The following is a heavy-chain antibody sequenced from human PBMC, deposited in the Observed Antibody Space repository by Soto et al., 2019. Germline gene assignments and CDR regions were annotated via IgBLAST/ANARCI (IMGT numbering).Heavy chain of an antibody. J-gene: IGHJ4*02. Sequence: QVQLVESGGGGVQPGRSLRLSCAASGFTFSSYGMHWVRQAPGKGLEWGAVISYDGSNKYYADSVKGRFTISRDNSKNTLYLQMNSLRAEDTAVYYCAKDRRYDYIWGSYRPRTYYFDYWGQGTLVTVSS. V-gene: IGHV3-30*18. CDR1: GFTFSSYG. CDR2: ISYDGSNK. CDR3: AKDRRYDYIWGSYRPRTYYFDY. D-gene: IGHD3-16*02.